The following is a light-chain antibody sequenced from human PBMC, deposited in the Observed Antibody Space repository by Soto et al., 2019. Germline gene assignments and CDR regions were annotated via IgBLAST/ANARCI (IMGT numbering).Light chain of an antibody. J-gene: IGKJ5*01. CDR2: SAS. V-gene: IGKV3-15*01. Sequence: EKVMTQSPSTLSVFPGERATLSCRASQSVSSDLAWYQQKPGQAPRLLFYSASARATGIPNRFSGSGSGTEFTLTISSLQSEDFAVYYCQQYNDWPMAFGQGTRLEIK. CDR1: QSVSSD. CDR3: QQYNDWPMA.